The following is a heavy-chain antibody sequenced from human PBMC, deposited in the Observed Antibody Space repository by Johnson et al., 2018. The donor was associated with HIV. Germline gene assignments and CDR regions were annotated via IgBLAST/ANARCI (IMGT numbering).Heavy chain of an antibody. Sequence: QVQLVESGGGVVQPGRSMRLSCAASGLNFSDYSMHWVRQAPGKGLEWVAIISFDGGTKYYADSVKGRFTISRDNSNNTLYLQMNSLRVEDTAVYLCARGRISMKVVDLRGGGFDIWGQGTMVIVSS. CDR1: GLNFSDYS. J-gene: IGHJ3*02. V-gene: IGHV3-30*04. CDR3: ARGRISMKVVDLRGGGFDI. D-gene: IGHD3-22*01. CDR2: ISFDGGTK.